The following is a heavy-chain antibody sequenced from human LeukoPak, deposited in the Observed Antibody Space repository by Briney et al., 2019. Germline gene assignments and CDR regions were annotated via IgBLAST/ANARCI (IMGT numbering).Heavy chain of an antibody. CDR1: GGSFSSEA. CDR2: IIPIFGTA. CDR3: GRKAGDCGGGSCYSIDY. D-gene: IGHD2-15*01. V-gene: IGHV1-69*05. Sequence: SVNVSCKAFGGSFSSEAISWVRQAPGQGLEWMGGIIPIFGTANYAQKLQGRVTITTAESTSTAYMEVRSLRSEDTAVYYCGRKAGDCGGGSCYSIDYWGQGTLVTVSS. J-gene: IGHJ4*02.